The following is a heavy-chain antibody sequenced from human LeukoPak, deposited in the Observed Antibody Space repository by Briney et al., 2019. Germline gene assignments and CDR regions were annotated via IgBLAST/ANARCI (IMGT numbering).Heavy chain of an antibody. CDR2: INHSGST. CDR3: ARGLIAMVRGVINWFDP. CDR1: GGSISSSSYY. D-gene: IGHD3-10*01. J-gene: IGHJ5*02. V-gene: IGHV4-39*07. Sequence: PSETLSLTCTVSGGSISSSSYYWGWIRQPPGKGLEWIGEINHSGSTNYNPSLKSRVTISVDTSKNQFSLKLSSVTAADTAVYYCARGLIAMVRGVINWFDPWGQGTLVTVSS.